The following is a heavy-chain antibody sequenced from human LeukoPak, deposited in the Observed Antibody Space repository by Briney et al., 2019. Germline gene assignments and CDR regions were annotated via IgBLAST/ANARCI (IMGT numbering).Heavy chain of an antibody. CDR1: GFTFSAYW. CDR3: AKDLGIVIAPASRGRSAFDF. CDR2: INEGSNLK. Sequence: GESLRLSCAASGFTFSAYWMTWVRQAPGKGLEWVANINEGSNLKMYVDSVKGRFTISRDYTTNSLYLQMDSLRAADTAAYYCAKDLGIVIAPASRGRSAFDFWGQGTMVTVSS. V-gene: IGHV3-7*03. J-gene: IGHJ3*01. D-gene: IGHD2-2*03.